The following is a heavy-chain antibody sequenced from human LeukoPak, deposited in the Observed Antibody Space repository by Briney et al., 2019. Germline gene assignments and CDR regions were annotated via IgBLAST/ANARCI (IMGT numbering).Heavy chain of an antibody. CDR1: VGTFTNYA. V-gene: IGHV1-69*13. Sequence: SVTVSFTSSVGTFTNYAISWVRPAPGQGLEWMGGIIPIFATADYAHKFQGRVTSTADESTSTAYMELSSLRSEDTAVYYWARDSAVAGTREYYYGRYVWGQGTTVTVSS. D-gene: IGHD6-19*01. CDR2: IIPIFATA. CDR3: ARDSAVAGTREYYYGRYV. J-gene: IGHJ6*02.